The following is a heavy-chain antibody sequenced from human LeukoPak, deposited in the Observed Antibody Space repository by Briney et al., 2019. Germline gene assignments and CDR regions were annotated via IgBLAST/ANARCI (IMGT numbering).Heavy chain of an antibody. Sequence: GGSLRLSCAASGFSFSNYWMHWVRQVPGKGLVWVLRIRDDGSITDYADSVKGRFTISRDNAKNTLYLQMNSLRTEDTAVYYCARVSSGQQWLAFDYWGQGALVTVSS. V-gene: IGHV3-74*01. CDR2: IRDDGSIT. CDR1: GFSFSNYW. J-gene: IGHJ4*02. CDR3: ARVSSGQQWLAFDY. D-gene: IGHD6-19*01.